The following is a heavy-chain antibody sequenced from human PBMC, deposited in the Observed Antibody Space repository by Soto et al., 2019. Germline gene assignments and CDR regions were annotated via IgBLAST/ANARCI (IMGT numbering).Heavy chain of an antibody. CDR3: VKGEYYYDGSAYYPFDY. J-gene: IGHJ4*02. CDR1: GGTFSSYA. D-gene: IGHD3-22*01. Sequence: SVKVSCKASGGTFSSYAISWVRQAPGQGLEWMGGIIPIFGTANYADSVKGRFTISRDNSKNTAYLQMSSLRPEDTAVYYCVKGEYYYDGSAYYPFDYWGQGRMVTVSS. V-gene: IGHV1-69*05. CDR2: IIPIFGTA.